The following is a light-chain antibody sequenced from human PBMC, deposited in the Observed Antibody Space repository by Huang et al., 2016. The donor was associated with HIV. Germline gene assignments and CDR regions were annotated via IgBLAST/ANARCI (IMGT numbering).Light chain of an antibody. J-gene: IGKJ1*01. Sequence: DIQMTQSPSTLSAFVGDRVTINCRTSHRISSWLAWYQQKPGKAPNLLISKASNLESGVPSRFSGNGSGTEFTLTISGLQPDDLATYYCQQQWTFGQGTKVEI. CDR1: HRISSW. V-gene: IGKV1-5*03. CDR3: QQQWT. CDR2: KAS.